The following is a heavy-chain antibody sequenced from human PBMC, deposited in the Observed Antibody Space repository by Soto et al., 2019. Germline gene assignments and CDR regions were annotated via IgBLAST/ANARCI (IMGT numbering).Heavy chain of an antibody. CDR1: GFTFSSYG. CDR3: ARDLRDTAMVKVYYYYYYGMDV. V-gene: IGHV3-33*01. Sequence: PGGSLRLSCAASGFTFSSYGMHWVRQAPGKGLEWVAVIWYDGSNKYYADSVKGRFTISRDNSKNTLYLQMNSLKAEDAAVYYCARDLRDTAMVKVYYYYYYGMDVWGQGTTGTVSS. CDR2: IWYDGSNK. J-gene: IGHJ6*02. D-gene: IGHD5-18*01.